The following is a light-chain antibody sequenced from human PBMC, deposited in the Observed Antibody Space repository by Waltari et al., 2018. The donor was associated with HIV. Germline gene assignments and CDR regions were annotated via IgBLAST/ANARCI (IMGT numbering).Light chain of an antibody. CDR2: EVN. J-gene: IGLJ3*02. CDR1: SSAVGGSKY. CDR3: NSYAGSNNWV. Sequence: QSALTQPPSASGSPGQSVTIPCTGTSSAVGGSKYVSWYQQHPGKAPKLMIYEVNKRPSGVPDRFSGSKSANTASLTVSGLQADDEADYYCNSYAGSNNWVFGGGTKLTVL. V-gene: IGLV2-8*01.